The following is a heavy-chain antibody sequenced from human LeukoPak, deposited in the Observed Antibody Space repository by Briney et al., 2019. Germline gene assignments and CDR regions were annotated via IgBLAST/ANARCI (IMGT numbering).Heavy chain of an antibody. V-gene: IGHV3-48*03. CDR3: ARYEGDYYDTSGYYSTYYFDY. CDR1: GFTFSSYE. Sequence: GGSLRLSCAASGFTFSSYEMNWVRQAPGKGLEWVSYISSSGSTIYYADSVKGRFTISRDNAKNSLYLQMNSLRAEDTAVYYCARYEGDYYDTSGYYSTYYFDYWGQGTLVTVSS. D-gene: IGHD3-22*01. CDR2: ISSSGSTI. J-gene: IGHJ4*02.